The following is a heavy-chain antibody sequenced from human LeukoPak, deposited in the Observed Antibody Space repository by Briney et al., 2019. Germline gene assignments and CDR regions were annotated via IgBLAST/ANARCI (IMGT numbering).Heavy chain of an antibody. CDR2: ISYDGSNK. Sequence: PGRSLRLFCAASGFTFSSYGMHWVRQAPGKGLEGVAVISYDGSNKYYADSVKGRFTISRDNSKNTLYLQMNSLRSEDTAVYYCAKRRGLELLYYYYMDVWGKGTTVTVSS. V-gene: IGHV3-30*18. CDR3: AKRRGLELLYYYYMDV. CDR1: GFTFSSYG. J-gene: IGHJ6*03. D-gene: IGHD1-7*01.